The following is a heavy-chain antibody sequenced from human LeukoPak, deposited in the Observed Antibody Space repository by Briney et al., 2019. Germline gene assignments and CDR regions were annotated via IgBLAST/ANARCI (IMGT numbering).Heavy chain of an antibody. D-gene: IGHD3-3*01. CDR2: INHSGST. V-gene: IGHV4-34*01. CDR1: GGSFSGYY. CDR3: ARGFWRVTPAFDF. J-gene: IGHJ3*01. Sequence: PSETLSLTCAVYGGSFSGYYWSWIRQPPGKGLEWIGEINHSGSTNYNPSLKSRVTISVDTSKNQFPLKLSSVTAADTAVYYCARGFWRVTPAFDFWGKGTMVTFSS.